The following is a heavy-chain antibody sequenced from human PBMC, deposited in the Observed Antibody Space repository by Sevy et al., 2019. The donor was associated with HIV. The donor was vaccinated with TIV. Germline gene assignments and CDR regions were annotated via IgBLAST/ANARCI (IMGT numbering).Heavy chain of an antibody. J-gene: IGHJ4*02. CDR3: ARDLPPSATTVAHFDC. CDR2: ISNSGTAM. CDR1: GFTFSSYE. Sequence: GESLRLSCAASGFTFSSYEMNWVRQAPGKGLEWVSYISNSGTAMYYSDSVRGRFTISRDNARNSLYLQMNSLRAEDTAIYYCARDLPPSATTVAHFDCWGQGTLVTVSS. V-gene: IGHV3-48*03. D-gene: IGHD4-17*01.